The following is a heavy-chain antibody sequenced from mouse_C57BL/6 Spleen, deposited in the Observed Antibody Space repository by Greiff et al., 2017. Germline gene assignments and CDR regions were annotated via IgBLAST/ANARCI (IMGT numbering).Heavy chain of an antibody. Sequence: VQLVESGGGLVKPGGSLKLSCAASGFTFSSYAMSWVRQTPEKRLEWVATISDGGSYTYYPDNVKGRFTISSDNAKNNLYLQMSHLKSVDTAMYYCARSPYDYDGPFDYWGQGTTLTVSS. CDR3: ARSPYDYDGPFDY. V-gene: IGHV5-4*01. D-gene: IGHD2-4*01. CDR2: ISDGGSYT. CDR1: GFTFSSYA. J-gene: IGHJ2*01.